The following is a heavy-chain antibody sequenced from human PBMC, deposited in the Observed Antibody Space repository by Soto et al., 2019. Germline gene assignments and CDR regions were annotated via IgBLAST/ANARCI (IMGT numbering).Heavy chain of an antibody. D-gene: IGHD3-10*01. Sequence: PSETLSLTCTVSGGSISSYYWSWIRQPPGKGLEWIGYIYYSGSTNYNPSLKSRVTISVDTSKNQFSLKLSSVTAADTAVYYCARVFGELLPNFDLWGQGTLVTVSS. CDR2: IYYSGST. J-gene: IGHJ5*02. CDR3: ARVFGELLPNFDL. V-gene: IGHV4-59*01. CDR1: GGSISSYY.